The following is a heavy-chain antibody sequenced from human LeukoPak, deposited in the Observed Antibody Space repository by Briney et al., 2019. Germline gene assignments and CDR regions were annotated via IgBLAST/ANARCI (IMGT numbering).Heavy chain of an antibody. Sequence: PGRSLRLSCAASGFTFSSSGMHWVRQAPGKGLEWVAVIWYDGSNKYYADSVKGRFTISRDNSKSTLFLQMNSLRAEDTAVYYCARDISLGELALYAYWGQGTLITVSS. CDR1: GFTFSSSG. CDR3: ARDISLGELALYAY. V-gene: IGHV3-33*01. CDR2: IWYDGSNK. J-gene: IGHJ4*02. D-gene: IGHD3-16*02.